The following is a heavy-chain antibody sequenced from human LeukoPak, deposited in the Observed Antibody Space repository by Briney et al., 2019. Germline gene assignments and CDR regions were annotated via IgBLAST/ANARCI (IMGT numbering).Heavy chain of an antibody. D-gene: IGHD1-26*01. J-gene: IGHJ4*02. CDR2: TYYRSKWLN. CDR1: GDSVSSILTT. CDR3: ARASSGSFDY. Sequence: KPSRTLSLTCAISGDSVSSILTTWNWIRQSPSRGLEWLGRTYYRSKWLNDYEVSVKSRITINPDTSKNQFSLQLNSVTPEDTAVYYCARASSGSFDYWGQGTLVTVSS. V-gene: IGHV6-1*01.